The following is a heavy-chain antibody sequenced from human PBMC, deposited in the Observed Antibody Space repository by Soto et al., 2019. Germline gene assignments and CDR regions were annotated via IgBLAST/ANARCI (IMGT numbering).Heavy chain of an antibody. CDR3: AKDQEMAFNAFDI. CDR1: GFTFDDYA. CDR2: ISWNSGSI. V-gene: IGHV3-9*01. Sequence: GGSLRLSCAASGFTFDDYAMHWVRQAPGKGLEWVSGISWNSGSIGYADSVKGRFTISRDNAKNSLYLQMNSLRAEDTALYYCAKDQEMAFNAFDIWGQGTMVTVS. J-gene: IGHJ3*02.